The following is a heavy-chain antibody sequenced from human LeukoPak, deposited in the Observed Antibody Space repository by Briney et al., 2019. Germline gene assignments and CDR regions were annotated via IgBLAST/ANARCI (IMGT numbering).Heavy chain of an antibody. CDR1: GGSFSGYY. V-gene: IGHV4-34*01. Sequence: PSETLSLTCAVYGGSFSGYYWSWIRQPPGKGLEWIGEINHSGSTNYNPSLKSRVTISVDTSKNQFSLKLSSVTAADTAVYYCARDGAHYDILTGSVLYYYYYGMDVWGQGNPGHRLL. CDR3: ARDGAHYDILTGSVLYYYYYGMDV. CDR2: INHSGST. D-gene: IGHD3-9*01. J-gene: IGHJ6*02.